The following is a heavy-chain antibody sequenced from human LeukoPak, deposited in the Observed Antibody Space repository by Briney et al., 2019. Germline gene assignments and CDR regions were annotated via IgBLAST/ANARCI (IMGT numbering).Heavy chain of an antibody. D-gene: IGHD1-1*01. J-gene: IGHJ6*02. CDR2: ISYDGSNT. CDR1: GFTFSSYT. CDR3: TDGRKHVQAQTYYYGMDV. V-gene: IGHV3-30-3*01. Sequence: PGGSLRLSCAASGFTFSSYTMHWVRQAPGKGLEWVALISYDGSNTYYADSVEGRFTISRDNSKNTLFLQMNSLRAEDTAVYYCTDGRKHVQAQTYYYGMDVWGQGTTVTVSS.